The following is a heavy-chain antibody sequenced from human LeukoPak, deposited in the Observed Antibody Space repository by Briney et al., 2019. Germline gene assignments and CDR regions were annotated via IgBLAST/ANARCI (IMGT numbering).Heavy chain of an antibody. V-gene: IGHV3-74*01. J-gene: IGHJ6*02. CDR2: SRGDGSST. Sequence: GGPVRLSCGPSAFTYHNYRMHWVRQAPGKARVGVSRSRGDGSSTNSADSVRGRFTISRDNAKNTVYLQMNSLRTEDTAVYYCARGLPNYYGMDVWGQGTTVTVSS. CDR3: ARGLPNYYGMDV. CDR1: AFTYHNYR.